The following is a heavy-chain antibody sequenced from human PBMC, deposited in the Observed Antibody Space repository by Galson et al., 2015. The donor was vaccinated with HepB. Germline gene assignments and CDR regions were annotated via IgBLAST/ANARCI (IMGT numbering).Heavy chain of an antibody. J-gene: IGHJ4*02. CDR3: ARDNTSGSFFDF. D-gene: IGHD6-19*01. V-gene: IGHV1-3*01. Sequence: SVKVSCKASGYSFISYTMHWVRQTPGQRPEWMGWINAATGNTKYSQRFQGRITITRGTSASTVYMEVTSLRSEDTAIYHCARDNTSGSFFDFWGQGTLVTVSS. CDR1: GYSFISYT. CDR2: INAATGNT.